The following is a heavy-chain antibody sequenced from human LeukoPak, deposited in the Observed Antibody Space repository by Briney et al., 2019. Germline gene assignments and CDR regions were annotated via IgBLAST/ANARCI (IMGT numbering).Heavy chain of an antibody. CDR2: IYSGGST. CDR1: GFTVSSNY. J-gene: IGHJ4*02. Sequence: GGSLRLSCAASGFTVSSNYMTWVRQAPGKGLEWVSVIYSGGSTYYADSVKGRFTISRDNSKNTLYLQMNSLRAEDTAVYYCARRSAAAGTWWYWGQGTLVTVSS. CDR3: ARRSAAAGTWWY. V-gene: IGHV3-66*01. D-gene: IGHD6-13*01.